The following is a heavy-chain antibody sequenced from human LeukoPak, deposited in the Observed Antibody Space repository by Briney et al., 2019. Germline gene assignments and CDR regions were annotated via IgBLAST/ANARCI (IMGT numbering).Heavy chain of an antibody. D-gene: IGHD1-26*01. CDR1: GFTFSDYY. J-gene: IGHJ4*02. V-gene: IGHV3-11*04. CDR3: VRGLSYSGSY. Sequence: GGSLRLSCAASGFTFSDYYMSWIRQAPGKGLEWVSYISSSGSTIYYADSVKGRFTISRDNAKNSLSLQMSSLRDEDTAAYYCVRGLSYSGSYWGQGTLVTVSS. CDR2: ISSSGSTI.